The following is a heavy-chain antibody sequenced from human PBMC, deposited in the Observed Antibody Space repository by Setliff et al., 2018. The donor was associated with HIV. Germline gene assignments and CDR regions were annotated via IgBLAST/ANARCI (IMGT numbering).Heavy chain of an antibody. J-gene: IGHJ4*02. Sequence: SETLSLTCAVYGGSFNDYSWTWIRQAPGKGLEWIGESSHNGKSSYNTSLTSRVPISVDTSKRQFSLKLTSVTAADTAVYYCARSGYCVGTVCYRGPLDYWGQGVLVTVSS. V-gene: IGHV4-34*09. CDR1: GGSFNDYS. CDR3: ARSGYCVGTVCYRGPLDY. CDR2: SSHNGKS. D-gene: IGHD2-21*01.